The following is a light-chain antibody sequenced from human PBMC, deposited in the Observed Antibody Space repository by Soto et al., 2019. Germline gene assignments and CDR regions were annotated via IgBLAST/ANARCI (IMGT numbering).Light chain of an antibody. CDR3: QQYVNWPPWT. J-gene: IGKJ1*01. Sequence: EIVMTQSPATLSVSPGERATLSCRASQGISTNLAWYQQKAGQAPRLLIYDTSTRATGIPARFSGSGSGTAFTLTISSLQSEDFAVYYCQQYVNWPPWTFGQGTKVEIK. CDR1: QGISTN. V-gene: IGKV3-15*01. CDR2: DTS.